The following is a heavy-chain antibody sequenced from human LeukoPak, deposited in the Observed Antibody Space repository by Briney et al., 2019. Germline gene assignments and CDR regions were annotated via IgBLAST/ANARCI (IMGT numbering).Heavy chain of an antibody. CDR3: ATGTVTDAFDI. D-gene: IGHD3/OR15-3a*01. CDR2: IYYSGST. V-gene: IGHV4-59*01. Sequence: PSETLSLTCTVSGGSISSYYWSWIRQPPGKGLEWIGYIYYSGSTNYNPSLKSRVTISVDKSKNQFSLKLSAVTAADTAVYYCATGTVTDAFDIWGQGTMVTVSS. CDR1: GGSISSYY. J-gene: IGHJ3*02.